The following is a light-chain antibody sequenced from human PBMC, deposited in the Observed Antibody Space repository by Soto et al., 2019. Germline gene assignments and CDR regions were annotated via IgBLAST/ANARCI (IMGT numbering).Light chain of an antibody. CDR2: DTN. CDR1: SSNIGSNT. J-gene: IGLJ2*01. Sequence: QPVLTQPPSASGTPGQRVTVSCSGSSSNIGSNTVNWYQQLPGTAPKLLIYDTNQRPSGVPDRFSGSKSGTSASLAISGLQSEDEADYYCAAWDDGLNGVLFGGGTKLTVL. CDR3: AAWDDGLNGVL. V-gene: IGLV1-44*01.